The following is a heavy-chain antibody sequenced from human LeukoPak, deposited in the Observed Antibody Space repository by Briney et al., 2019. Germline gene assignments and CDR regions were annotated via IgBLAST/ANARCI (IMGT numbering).Heavy chain of an antibody. CDR1: GYTFTSYY. D-gene: IGHD1-26*01. CDR2: INPSGDTT. J-gene: IGHJ5*02. Sequence: GASVKVSCKASGYTFTSYYMHWVRQAPGQGLEWMGIINPSGDTTSYAQKFQGRVTMTRGTPTTTVYMELSSLRSEDTAVYYCAREDSGSYQFDPWGQGTLVTVSS. V-gene: IGHV1-46*01. CDR3: AREDSGSYQFDP.